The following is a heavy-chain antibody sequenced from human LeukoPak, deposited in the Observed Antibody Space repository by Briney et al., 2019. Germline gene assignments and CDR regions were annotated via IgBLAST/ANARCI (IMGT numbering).Heavy chain of an antibody. D-gene: IGHD2-21*02. CDR3: ARTYCAEDCIIRYFDY. CDR1: GYILSSCN. V-gene: IGHV1-46*01. CDR2: INPSGGDT. Sequence: GASVKVSCKASGYILSSCNMHWVRQAPGQGLEWLGIINPSGGDTKYAQKFQGRVTLTRDKSTSTVYMELSSLTSDDTAVYYCARTYCAEDCIIRYFDYWGQGTLVTVSS. J-gene: IGHJ4*02.